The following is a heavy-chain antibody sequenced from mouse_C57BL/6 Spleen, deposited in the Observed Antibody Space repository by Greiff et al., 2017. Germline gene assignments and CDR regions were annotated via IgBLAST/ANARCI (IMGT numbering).Heavy chain of an antibody. CDR1: GFNFKDDY. D-gene: IGHD3-3*01. Sequence: VQLQQSGAELVRPGASVKLSCTASGFNFKDDYMHWVKQRPEQGLEWIGWIDPENGDTEYASKFQGKATITADTTSNTAYLRLSSLTTEDTAVCYDSARSRLRLGDFGYWGQGTTLTVSS. J-gene: IGHJ2*01. V-gene: IGHV14-4*01. CDR3: SARSRLRLGDFGY. CDR2: IDPENGDT.